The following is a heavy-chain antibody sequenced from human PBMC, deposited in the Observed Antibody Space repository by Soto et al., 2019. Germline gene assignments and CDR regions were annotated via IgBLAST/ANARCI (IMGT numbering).Heavy chain of an antibody. D-gene: IGHD5-12*01. CDR2: IHVGGNSA. Sequence: EVQLLESGGDLVQPGRSLRLSCAASGFTFSVYAMRWGRQAPGKGLEWVSVIHVGGNSAYSADSVKGRFTISRDNSKNTLYLQMSSLRGEDSAVYYCAKNRGRVATSGHFDYCGQGTMVSVSP. CDR1: GFTFSVYA. V-gene: IGHV3-23*01. CDR3: AKNRGRVATSGHFDY. J-gene: IGHJ4*02.